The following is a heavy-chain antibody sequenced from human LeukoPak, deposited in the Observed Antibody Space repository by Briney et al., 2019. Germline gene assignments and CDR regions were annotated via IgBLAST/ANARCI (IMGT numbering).Heavy chain of an antibody. Sequence: ASVKVSCKVSGYTLTELSMHWVRQAPGKGLEWMGGFDPEDGETIYAQKFQGRVTMTEDTSTDTAYMELSSLRSEDTAVYYCATVPHLGSGWTRYFQHWGQGTLVTVSS. CDR2: FDPEDGET. CDR1: GYTLTELS. V-gene: IGHV1-24*01. CDR3: ATVPHLGSGWTRYFQH. J-gene: IGHJ1*01. D-gene: IGHD6-19*01.